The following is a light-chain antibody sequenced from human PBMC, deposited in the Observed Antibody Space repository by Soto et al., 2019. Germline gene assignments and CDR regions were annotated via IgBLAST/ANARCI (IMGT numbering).Light chain of an antibody. Sequence: DIQMTQSPSSLSASVGDRVTISCQASQDINTYLNWYQQKPGKAPNLLIYDSFNLETGVPSRLSGSGSGTDFTLTISSLQPEDIGTFYCQQYQNLPYTFGQGTKLEIK. CDR1: QDINTY. CDR2: DSF. V-gene: IGKV1-33*01. CDR3: QQYQNLPYT. J-gene: IGKJ2*01.